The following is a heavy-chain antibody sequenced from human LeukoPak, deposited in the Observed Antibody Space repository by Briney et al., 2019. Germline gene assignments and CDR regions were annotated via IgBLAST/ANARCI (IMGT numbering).Heavy chain of an antibody. CDR1: GFTFSYHY. V-gene: IGHV3-11*01. J-gene: IGHJ5*02. Sequence: GGSLRLSCEASGFTFSYHYMGWIRQAPGEGLEWISYISDGGTTVYYADSVKGRFTVSRDNAKNSLFLQINSLRAEDTAVYYCARGAYNRNYHADFSDPWGQGTLVTVSS. CDR3: ARGAYNRNYHADFSDP. D-gene: IGHD1-7*01. CDR2: ISDGGTTV.